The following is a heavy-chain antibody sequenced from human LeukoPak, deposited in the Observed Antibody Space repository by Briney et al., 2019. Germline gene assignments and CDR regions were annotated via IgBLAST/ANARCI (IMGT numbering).Heavy chain of an antibody. J-gene: IGHJ4*02. D-gene: IGHD3-22*01. CDR1: GFTFSSHS. CDR2: ISSSSSTI. V-gene: IGHV3-48*01. CDR3: ARGAYYYED. Sequence: GGSLRPSCAASGFTFSSHSMNWVRQAPGKGLEWVSYISSSSSTIYYADSVKGRFTISRDNAKNSLYLQMNSLGAEDTAVYYCARGAYYYEDWGQGTLVTVSS.